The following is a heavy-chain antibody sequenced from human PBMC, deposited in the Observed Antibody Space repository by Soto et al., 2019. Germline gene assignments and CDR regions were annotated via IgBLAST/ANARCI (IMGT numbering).Heavy chain of an antibody. CDR1: GGSISSGGYS. Sequence: PSETLSLTCAVSGGSISSGGYSWSWIRQPPGKGLEWIGYIYYSGSTNYNPSLKSRVTISVDTSKNQFSLKLSSVTAADTAVYYCARENSHISSGWFDPWSQGTLVTVSS. D-gene: IGHD2-21*01. V-gene: IGHV4-61*08. J-gene: IGHJ5*02. CDR3: ARENSHISSGWFDP. CDR2: IYYSGST.